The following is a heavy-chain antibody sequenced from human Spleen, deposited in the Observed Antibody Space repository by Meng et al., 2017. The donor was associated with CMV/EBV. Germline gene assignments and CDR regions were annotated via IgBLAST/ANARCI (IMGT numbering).Heavy chain of an antibody. J-gene: IGHJ4*02. Sequence: GESLKISCAASGFTFSSYSMNWVRQAPGKGLEWVSYISSSGSTIYYADSVKGRFTISRDNAKNSLYLQMNSLRAEDTAVYYCARDEQQLYDYWGQGTLVTVSS. V-gene: IGHV3-48*04. D-gene: IGHD6-13*01. CDR2: ISSSGSTI. CDR1: GFTFSSYS. CDR3: ARDEQQLYDY.